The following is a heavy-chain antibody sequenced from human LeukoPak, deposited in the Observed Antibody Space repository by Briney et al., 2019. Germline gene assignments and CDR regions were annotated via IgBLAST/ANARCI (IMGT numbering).Heavy chain of an antibody. J-gene: IGHJ4*02. Sequence: SETLSLTCTVSGGSIGSYYWSWIRQPPGKGLEWIGSIYYSGSTYYNPSLKSRVTISVDTSKNQFSLKLSSVTAADTAVYYCARARGLRYFDHWGQGTLVTVSS. V-gene: IGHV4-59*12. CDR1: GGSIGSYY. CDR2: IYYSGST. CDR3: ARARGLRYFDH. D-gene: IGHD3-9*01.